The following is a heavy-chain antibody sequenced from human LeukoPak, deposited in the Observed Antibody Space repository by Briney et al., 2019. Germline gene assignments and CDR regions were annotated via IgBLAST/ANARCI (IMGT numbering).Heavy chain of an antibody. Sequence: PGGSLRLSCAASGFTFSDYYMSWIRQAPGKGLEWVSYISSSSGYTNYADSVKGRFTISTDNAKNSLFLQMNSLRVEDTAVYYCARHGDGFYHGMDVWGQGTTVTVSS. CDR3: ARHGDGFYHGMDV. CDR2: ISSSSGYT. J-gene: IGHJ6*01. D-gene: IGHD4-17*01. V-gene: IGHV3-11*06. CDR1: GFTFSDYY.